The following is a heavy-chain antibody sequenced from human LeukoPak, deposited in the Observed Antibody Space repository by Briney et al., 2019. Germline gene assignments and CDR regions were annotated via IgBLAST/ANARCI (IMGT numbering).Heavy chain of an antibody. Sequence: ASVKVSCKASGYTFTGYYMHWVRQAPGQGLEWMGWINPNSGGTNYAQKFQGRVTMTRDTSISTAYMELSRLRSDDTAVYYCAREPDYYGSGSSSNWFDPWGQGTLVTVSS. CDR2: INPNSGGT. D-gene: IGHD3-10*01. V-gene: IGHV1-2*02. CDR1: GYTFTGYY. CDR3: AREPDYYGSGSSSNWFDP. J-gene: IGHJ5*02.